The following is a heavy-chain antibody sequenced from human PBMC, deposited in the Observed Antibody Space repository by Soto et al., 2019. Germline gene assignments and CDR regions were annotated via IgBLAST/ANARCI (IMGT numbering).Heavy chain of an antibody. CDR1: GYTFTSYY. CDR2: INPSGGST. V-gene: IGHV1-46*01. J-gene: IGHJ4*02. CDR3: ARDNRLAAAIDY. D-gene: IGHD2-15*01. Sequence: ASVKVSCKASGYTFTSYYMHWVRQAPGQGLEWMGIINPSGGSTSYAQKFQGRVTMTRDTSTSTVYMELSSLRSEDTAAYYCARDNRLAAAIDYWGQGTLVTVSS.